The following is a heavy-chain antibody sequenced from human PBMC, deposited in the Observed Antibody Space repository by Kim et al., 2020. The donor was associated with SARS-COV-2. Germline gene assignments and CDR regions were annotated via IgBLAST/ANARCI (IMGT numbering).Heavy chain of an antibody. Sequence: SETLSLTCAVYGGSFSGYYWSWIRQPPGKGLEWIGEINHSGSTNYNPSLKSRVTISVDTSKNQFSLKLSSVTAADTAVYYCARLRGTVAVTATEKYYFDYWGQGTLVTVSS. CDR1: GGSFSGYY. CDR3: ARLRGTVAVTATEKYYFDY. J-gene: IGHJ4*02. D-gene: IGHD2-21*02. V-gene: IGHV4-34*01. CDR2: INHSGST.